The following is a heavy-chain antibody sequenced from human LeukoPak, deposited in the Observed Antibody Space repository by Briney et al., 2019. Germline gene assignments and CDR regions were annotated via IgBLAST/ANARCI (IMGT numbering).Heavy chain of an antibody. V-gene: IGHV3-21*04. CDR3: ARNPPYYYGSGSDIPPYYYFDY. CDR1: GFTFSSYS. D-gene: IGHD3-10*01. CDR2: ISSSSSYI. J-gene: IGHJ4*02. Sequence: GGSLRLSCAASGFTFSSYSMNWVRQAPGKGLEWVSSISSSSSYIYYADSVKGRFTISRDNAKNTLYLQMNSLRAEDTAVYYCARNPPYYYGSGSDIPPYYYFDYWGQGTLVTVSS.